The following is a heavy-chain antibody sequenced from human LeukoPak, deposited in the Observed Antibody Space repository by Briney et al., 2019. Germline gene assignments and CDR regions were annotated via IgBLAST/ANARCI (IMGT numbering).Heavy chain of an antibody. CDR3: ARRGGSSSRRSPIDY. D-gene: IGHD6-6*01. J-gene: IGHJ4*02. Sequence: GGSLTLSCTVSGFTCRDYWMTWVRQAPGKGPEWVANIKQDGSQRYYLDSVRGRFTIPRDNAKNSLFLQMNGLRAEDTAVYYCARRGGSSSRRSPIDYWGQGTLVTVSS. CDR2: IKQDGSQR. CDR1: GFTCRDYW. V-gene: IGHV3-7*01.